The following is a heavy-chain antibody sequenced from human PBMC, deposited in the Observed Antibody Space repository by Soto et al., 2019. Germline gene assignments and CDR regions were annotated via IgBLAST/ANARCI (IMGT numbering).Heavy chain of an antibody. J-gene: IGHJ4*02. CDR1: GYTFTNYG. CDR2: ISAYNGNT. V-gene: IGHV1-18*01. CDR3: ARVGAYCVSTSCHDY. Sequence: QVQLVQSGAEVKKPGASVKVSCKASGYTFTNYGISWVRQAPVQGLEWMGWISAYNGNTDYAQKLQGRVTMTTDTSTSTAYMELRSLRSDDTAVYYCARVGAYCVSTSCHDYWGQGTLVTVSS. D-gene: IGHD2-2*01.